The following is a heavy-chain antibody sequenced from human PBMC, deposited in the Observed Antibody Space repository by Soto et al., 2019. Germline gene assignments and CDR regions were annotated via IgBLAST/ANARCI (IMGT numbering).Heavy chain of an antibody. D-gene: IGHD3-10*01. Sequence: EVQLLESGGGLVQPGGSLRLSCASSGFTFSSYVMSWVRQAPGKGLELVSVISGSGGSTYYADFVKGRFTISRDNSKNTVYLQMNSLRAEDTAVYYCAKRRAWFGEFSYWGQETLVTVSS. CDR2: ISGSGGST. J-gene: IGHJ4*02. V-gene: IGHV3-23*01. CDR1: GFTFSSYV. CDR3: AKRRAWFGEFSY.